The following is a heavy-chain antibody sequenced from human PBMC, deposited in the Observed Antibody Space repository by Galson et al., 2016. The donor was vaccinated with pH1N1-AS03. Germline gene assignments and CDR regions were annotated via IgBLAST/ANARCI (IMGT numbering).Heavy chain of an antibody. CDR3: TTDDYGDYGGTGAGTNDAFDM. CDR1: GFTFSNAW. J-gene: IGHJ3*02. CDR2: IKNRENGRTT. V-gene: IGHV3-15*01. Sequence: SLRLSCAASGFTFSNAWMSWVRQAPGKGLEWVGLIKNRENGRTTDYAAPVKGRFTISRDDSKNTLYLQMNSLKTEDTAVYYCTTDDYGDYGGTGAGTNDAFDMWGQGTMVTVSS. D-gene: IGHD4-17*01.